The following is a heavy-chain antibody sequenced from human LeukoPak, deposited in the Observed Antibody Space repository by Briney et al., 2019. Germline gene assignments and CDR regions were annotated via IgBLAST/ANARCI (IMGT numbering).Heavy chain of an antibody. CDR3: ARAGTYYDHYFDY. V-gene: IGHV4-30-2*01. J-gene: IGHJ4*02. CDR1: GGSISSGGYC. Sequence: SETLSLTCAVSGGSISSGGYCWSWIRQPPGKGLEGIGYIYHSGSTYYNPSLKSRVTISVDRSKNQFSLKLSSVTAADTAVYYCARAGTYYDHYFDYWGQGTLVTVSS. CDR2: IYHSGST. D-gene: IGHD3-22*01.